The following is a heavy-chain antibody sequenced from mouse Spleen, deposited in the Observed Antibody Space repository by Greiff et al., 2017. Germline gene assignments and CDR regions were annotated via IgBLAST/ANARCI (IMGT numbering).Heavy chain of an antibody. D-gene: IGHD2-3*01. V-gene: IGHV1-53*01. J-gene: IGHJ2*01. Sequence: QVQLQQPGTELVKPGASVKLSCKASGYTFTSYWMHWVKQRPGQGLEWIGNINPSNGGTAYNQKFKGKAILTADKSSSTAYMELRSLTSEDSAVYYCTKEGDGYYHSFDYWGQGTTLTVSS. CDR2: INPSNGGT. CDR1: GYTFTSYW. CDR3: TKEGDGYYHSFDY.